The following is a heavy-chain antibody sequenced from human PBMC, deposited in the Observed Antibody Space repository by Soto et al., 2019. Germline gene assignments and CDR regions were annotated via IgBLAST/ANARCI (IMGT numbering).Heavy chain of an antibody. CDR3: AAGAYCGGDCYSPFDY. Sequence: LSLTCTVSGGSISSYYWSWIRQPPGKGLEWIGYIYYSGSTNYNPSLKSRVTISVDTSKNQFSLKLSSVTAADTAVYYCAAGAYCGGDCYSPFDYWGQGTLVTVSS. J-gene: IGHJ4*02. CDR1: GGSISSYY. D-gene: IGHD2-21*02. CDR2: IYYSGST. V-gene: IGHV4-59*01.